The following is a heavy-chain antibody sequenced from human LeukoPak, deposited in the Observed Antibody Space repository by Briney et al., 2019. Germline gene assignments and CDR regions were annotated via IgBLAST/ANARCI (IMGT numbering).Heavy chain of an antibody. CDR1: GGSFSGYY. CDR2: IYTSGST. CDR3: ARGGRSDVLRFLEWSLEYYFDY. V-gene: IGHV4-59*10. J-gene: IGHJ4*02. Sequence: SETLSLTCAVYGGSFSGYYWSWIRQPAGKGLEWIGRIYTSGSTNYNPSLKSRVTMSVDTSKNQFSLKLSSVTAADTAVYYCARGGRSDVLRFLEWSLEYYFDYWGQGTLVTVSP. D-gene: IGHD3-3*01.